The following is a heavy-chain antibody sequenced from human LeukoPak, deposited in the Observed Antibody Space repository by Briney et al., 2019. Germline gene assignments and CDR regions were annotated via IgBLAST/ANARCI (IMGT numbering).Heavy chain of an antibody. V-gene: IGHV4-34*01. J-gene: IGHJ4*02. Sequence: SETLTLTCAVYGGSVSGYSWSWTRQPPGKGLEWIGEINHSGSTNYNPSLKSRVTMSVDTSKNQISLTLNSVTAADTAVYYCTRDLDGWLFDYWGQGTLVTVSS. D-gene: IGHD3-10*01. CDR2: INHSGST. CDR3: TRDLDGWLFDY. CDR1: GGSVSGYS.